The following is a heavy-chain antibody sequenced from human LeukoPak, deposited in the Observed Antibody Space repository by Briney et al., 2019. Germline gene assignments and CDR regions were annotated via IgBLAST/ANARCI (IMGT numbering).Heavy chain of an antibody. J-gene: IGHJ4*02. CDR1: GYTFTSYG. D-gene: IGHD6-13*01. CDR3: VRDYGSIAAAGTHDY. Sequence: ASVKVSCKASGYTFTSYGISWVRQAPGQGLEWMGWISVYNGHTNYAQKLQGRVTMTTDTSTSTAYMELRSLRSDDTAVYYCVRDYGSIAAAGTHDYWGQGTLVTVSS. V-gene: IGHV1-18*04. CDR2: ISVYNGHT.